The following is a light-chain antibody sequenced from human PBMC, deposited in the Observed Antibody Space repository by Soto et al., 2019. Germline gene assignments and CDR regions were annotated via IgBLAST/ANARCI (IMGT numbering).Light chain of an antibody. Sequence: DIQMTQSPSTLSASVGDRVTITCRASQTINNWLAWYQQKPGRAPKLLISKATSLESGVPSRFSGSGSGTEFTRTITSLQPDDFGSYSCQQYHTFYPTFGQGTKLEIK. CDR2: KAT. J-gene: IGKJ2*01. CDR3: QQYHTFYPT. V-gene: IGKV1-5*03. CDR1: QTINNW.